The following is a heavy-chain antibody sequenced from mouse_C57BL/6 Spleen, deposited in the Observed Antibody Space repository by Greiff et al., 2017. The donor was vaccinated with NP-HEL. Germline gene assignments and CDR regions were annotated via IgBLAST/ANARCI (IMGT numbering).Heavy chain of an antibody. Sequence: EVKLMESGPVLVKPGASVKMSCKASGYTFTDYYMNWVKQSHGKSLEWIGVINPYNGGTSYNQKFKGKATLTVDKSSSTAYMELNSLTSEDSAVYYCAGGDGSTLGAMDYWGQGTSVTVSS. CDR1: GYTFTDYY. D-gene: IGHD2-3*01. J-gene: IGHJ4*01. CDR3: AGGDGSTLGAMDY. V-gene: IGHV1-19*01. CDR2: INPYNGGT.